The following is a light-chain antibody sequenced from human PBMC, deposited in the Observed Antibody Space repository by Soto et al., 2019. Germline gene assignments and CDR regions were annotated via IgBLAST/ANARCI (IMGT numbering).Light chain of an antibody. J-gene: IGKJ4*01. CDR3: QQYGSSRLT. Sequence: EIVLTQSPGTLSLSPGERATLSCRASQSVSSSYLAWYQQKPGQAPRLLIYGASSRDTGIPDRFSGSGSGTDFTVTISRLEPEDFAVYYCQQYGSSRLTFGGGTKVEIK. CDR2: GAS. CDR1: QSVSSSY. V-gene: IGKV3-20*01.